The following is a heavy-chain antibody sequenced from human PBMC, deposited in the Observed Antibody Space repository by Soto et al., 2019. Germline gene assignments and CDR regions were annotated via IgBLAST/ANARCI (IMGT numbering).Heavy chain of an antibody. Sequence: SETLSLTCTVSGGPISSYYWSWIRQPPGKGLEWIGYIYYSGSTNYNPSLKSRVTISVDTSKNQFSLKLSSVTAADTAVYYCARVGGDGPLDYWGQGTLVTVSS. D-gene: IGHD3-16*01. CDR3: ARVGGDGPLDY. CDR1: GGPISSYY. CDR2: IYYSGST. V-gene: IGHV4-59*01. J-gene: IGHJ4*02.